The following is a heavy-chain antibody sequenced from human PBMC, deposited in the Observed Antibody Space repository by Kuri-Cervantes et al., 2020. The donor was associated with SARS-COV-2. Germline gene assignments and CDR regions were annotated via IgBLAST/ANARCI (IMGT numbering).Heavy chain of an antibody. J-gene: IGHJ6*03. CDR3: ARGSLRRITIFGVVIISYMDV. D-gene: IGHD3-3*01. Sequence: ASVKVSCKASGYTFISYGISWVRQAPGQGLGWMGWMNPNSGNTGYAQKFQGRVTMTRNTSISTAYMELSSLRSEDTAVYYCARGSLRRITIFGVVIISYMDVWGKGTTVTVSS. CDR2: MNPNSGNT. CDR1: GYTFISYG. V-gene: IGHV1-8*01.